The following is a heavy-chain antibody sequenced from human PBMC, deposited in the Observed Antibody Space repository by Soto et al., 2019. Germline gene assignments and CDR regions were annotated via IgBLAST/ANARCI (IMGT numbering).Heavy chain of an antibody. V-gene: IGHV3-64*01. J-gene: IGHJ5*02. D-gene: IGHD2-2*01. CDR2: ISSNGGST. Sequence: PGGSLRLSCAASGFTFSSYAMHWVRQAPGKGLEYVSAISSNGGSTYYANSVKGRFTISRDNSKNTLYLQMGSLRAEDMAVYYCARGGYCSSTSCRPYSLDPWGQGTLVTV. CDR3: ARGGYCSSTSCRPYSLDP. CDR1: GFTFSSYA.